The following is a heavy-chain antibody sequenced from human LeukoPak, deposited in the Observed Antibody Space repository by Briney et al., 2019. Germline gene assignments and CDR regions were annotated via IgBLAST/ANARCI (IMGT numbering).Heavy chain of an antibody. Sequence: ASVKVSCKTSGYTFTGYYMHWLRQAPGQGLEWMGRINPNSGGTYYARKFQGRVTMTRDTSLSTSYMELPSLKSDDTAVYYCAAGVLHGGGNWFDPWGQGTLVTVSS. CDR2: INPNSGGT. CDR3: AAGVLHGGGNWFDP. J-gene: IGHJ5*02. V-gene: IGHV1-2*06. D-gene: IGHD3-16*01. CDR1: GYTFTGYY.